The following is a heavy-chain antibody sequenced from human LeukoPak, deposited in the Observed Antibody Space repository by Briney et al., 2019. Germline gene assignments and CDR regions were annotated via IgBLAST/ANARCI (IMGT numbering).Heavy chain of an antibody. CDR2: IYYSGST. J-gene: IGHJ4*02. CDR3: ARVDSSSWYYFDY. CDR1: GGSISSGGYY. D-gene: IGHD6-13*01. Sequence: SETLFLTCTVSGGSISSGGYYWSWIRQPPGKGLEWIGYIYYSGSTNYNPSLKSRVTISVDTSKNQFSLKLSSVTAADTAVYYCARVDSSSWYYFDYWGQGTLVTVSS. V-gene: IGHV4-61*08.